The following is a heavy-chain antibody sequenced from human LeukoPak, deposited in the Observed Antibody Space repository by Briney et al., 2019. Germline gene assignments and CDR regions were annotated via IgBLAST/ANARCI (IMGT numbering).Heavy chain of an antibody. J-gene: IGHJ4*02. V-gene: IGHV1-18*01. CDR1: GYTFTSSG. Sequence: GASVTVSCKASGYTFTSSGISWVRQAPGQGLEGMGWISPYSVNTKYAQNLQGRVAMTTDTSTSTAYMELRSLRSDDTAVYYCARGTGYGDSSLDFWGQGTLVTVSS. CDR2: ISPYSVNT. CDR3: ARGTGYGDSSLDF. D-gene: IGHD4-17*01.